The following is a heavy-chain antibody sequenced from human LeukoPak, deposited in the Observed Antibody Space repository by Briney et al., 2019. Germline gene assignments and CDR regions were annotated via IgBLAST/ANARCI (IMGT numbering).Heavy chain of an antibody. CDR1: GYTSTGYY. D-gene: IGHD6-13*01. CDR2: INPSGGST. V-gene: IGHV1-2*02. J-gene: IGHJ4*02. Sequence: GASVKVSCKASGYTSTGYYMHWVRQAPGQGLEWMGIINPSGGSTSYAQKFQGRVTMTRDTSISTAYMELSRLRSDDTAVYYCARELYSSSWYVPGDYWGQGTLVTVSS. CDR3: ARELYSSSWYVPGDY.